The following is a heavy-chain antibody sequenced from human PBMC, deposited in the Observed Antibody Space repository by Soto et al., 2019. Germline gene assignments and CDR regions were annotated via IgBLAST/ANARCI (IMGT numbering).Heavy chain of an antibody. CDR2: IYYSGST. CDR3: ARHVIAVAGPSYFDY. J-gene: IGHJ4*02. V-gene: IGHV4-59*08. D-gene: IGHD6-19*01. Sequence: SETLSLTCTVSGGSISSYYWSWIRQPPGKGLEWTGYIYYSGSTNYNPSLKSRVTISVDTSKNQFSLKLSSVTAADTAVYYCARHVIAVAGPSYFDYWGQGTLVTVSS. CDR1: GGSISSYY.